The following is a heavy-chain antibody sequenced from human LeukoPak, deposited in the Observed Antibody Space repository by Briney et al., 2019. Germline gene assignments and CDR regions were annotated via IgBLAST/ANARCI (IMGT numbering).Heavy chain of an antibody. V-gene: IGHV1-2*02. CDR1: GYTFTGYY. CDR2: INPKSGGT. Sequence: ASVKVSCKASGYTFTGYYMHWVRQAPGQGLEWMGWINPKSGGTNYAQGFQGRVTMTGDTSISTAYMELSRLRSDDTAVYYCARDYGDSSGYLIDYWGQGTLVTVSS. D-gene: IGHD3-22*01. J-gene: IGHJ4*02. CDR3: ARDYGDSSGYLIDY.